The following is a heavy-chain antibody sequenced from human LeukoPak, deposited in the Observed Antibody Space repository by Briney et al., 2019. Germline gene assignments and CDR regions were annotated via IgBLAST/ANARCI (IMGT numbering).Heavy chain of an antibody. CDR3: ARYNWNYATDY. CDR2: INPSGGST. V-gene: IGHV1-46*01. J-gene: IGHJ4*02. D-gene: IGHD1-7*01. CDR1: GYTFTGYY. Sequence: GASVKVSCKASGYTFTGYYMHWVRQAPGQGLEWMGIINPSGGSTSYAQKFQGRVTMTRDMSTSTVYMELSSLRSEDTAVYYCARYNWNYATDYWGQGTLVTVSS.